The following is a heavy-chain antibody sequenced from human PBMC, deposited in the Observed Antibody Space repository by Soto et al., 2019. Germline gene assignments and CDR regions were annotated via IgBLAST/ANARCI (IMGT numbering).Heavy chain of an antibody. V-gene: IGHV4-59*01. CDR1: GGSISSYY. J-gene: IGHJ3*02. CDR2: IYYSGST. Sequence: SETLSLTCTVSGGSISSYYWSWIRQPPGKGLEWIGYIYYSGSTNYNPSLKSRVTISVDTSKNQFSLKLSSVTAADTAVYYCARGGVWDSSGYQLLMGGDDAFDIWGQGTMVTVSS. CDR3: ARGGVWDSSGYQLLMGGDDAFDI. D-gene: IGHD3-22*01.